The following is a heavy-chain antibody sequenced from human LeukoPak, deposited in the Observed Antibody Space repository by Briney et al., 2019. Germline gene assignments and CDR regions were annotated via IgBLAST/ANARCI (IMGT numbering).Heavy chain of an antibody. Sequence: SETLSLTCAVYGGFFSGYYWSWIRQPPGKGLEWIGEINHSGSTNYNPSLKSRVTISVDTSKNQFSLKLSSVTAADTAVYYCARVVRGGWYYFDYWGQGTLVTVSS. J-gene: IGHJ4*02. CDR1: GGFFSGYY. D-gene: IGHD6-19*01. CDR2: INHSGST. V-gene: IGHV4-34*01. CDR3: ARVVRGGWYYFDY.